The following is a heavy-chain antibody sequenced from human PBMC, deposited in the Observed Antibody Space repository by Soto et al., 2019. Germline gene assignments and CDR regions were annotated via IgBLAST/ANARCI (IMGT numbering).Heavy chain of an antibody. CDR1: GGSISSYY. V-gene: IGHV4-59*01. CDR2: IYYSGST. Sequence: QVQLQESGPGLVKPSETLSLTCTVSGGSISSYYWSWIRQPSGKGLEWIGYIYYSGSTNYNPSLKSRVTISVDTSKNQFSLKLSSVTAADTAVYYCAREGTTNNYYYYYMDVWGKGTTVTVSS. CDR3: AREGTTNNYYYYYMDV. J-gene: IGHJ6*03. D-gene: IGHD1-1*01.